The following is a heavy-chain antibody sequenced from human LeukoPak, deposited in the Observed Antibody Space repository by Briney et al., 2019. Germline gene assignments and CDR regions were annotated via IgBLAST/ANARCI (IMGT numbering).Heavy chain of an antibody. CDR1: GGTFSSYA. D-gene: IGHD1-26*01. J-gene: IGHJ4*02. CDR2: IIPILGIA. Sequence: SVKVSCKASGGTFSSYAISWVRQAPGQGLEWMGRIIPILGIANYAQKFQGRVTITADKSTSTAYMELSSLRSEDTAVYYCARGGASLSYYFDYWGQGTLVTVSS. CDR3: ARGGASLSYYFDY. V-gene: IGHV1-69*04.